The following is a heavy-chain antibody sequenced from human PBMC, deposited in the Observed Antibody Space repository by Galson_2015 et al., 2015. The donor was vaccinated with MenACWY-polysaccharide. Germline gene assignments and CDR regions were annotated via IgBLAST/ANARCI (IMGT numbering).Heavy chain of an antibody. CDR1: GFTFSSYA. V-gene: IGHV3-30*02. D-gene: IGHD3-22*01. CDR2: IRYDASNK. CDR3: GKDRAIGYYDSSGYYGSWSYQDY. Sequence: SLRLSCAASGFTFSSYAMSWVRQAPGKGLEWVAFIRYDASNKYYADSVKGRFTISRDNSKNTLYLQMNSLRAEDTAVYYCGKDRAIGYYDSSGYYGSWSYQDYWGQGTLVTVSS. J-gene: IGHJ4*02.